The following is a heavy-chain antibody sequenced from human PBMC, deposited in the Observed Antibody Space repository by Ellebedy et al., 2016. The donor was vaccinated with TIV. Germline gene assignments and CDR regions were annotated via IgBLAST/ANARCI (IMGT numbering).Heavy chain of an antibody. CDR1: GFTFSSYG. CDR2: IWYDGSNK. D-gene: IGHD2-15*01. Sequence: GESLKISCAASGFTFSSYGMHWVRQAPGKGLEWVAVIWYDGSNKYYADSVKGRFTISRDNSKNTLYLQMNSLRAEDTAVYYCARGRNYCSGGSCYPYGMDVWGQGTTVTVSS. J-gene: IGHJ6*02. V-gene: IGHV3-33*01. CDR3: ARGRNYCSGGSCYPYGMDV.